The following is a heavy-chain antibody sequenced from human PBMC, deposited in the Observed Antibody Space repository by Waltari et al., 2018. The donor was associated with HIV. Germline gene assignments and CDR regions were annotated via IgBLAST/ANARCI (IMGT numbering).Heavy chain of an antibody. CDR1: GGSISSSNW. CDR2: IYNSGDT. Sequence: QVQLQESGPGLVKPSGTLSLTCAVSGGSISSSNWWSWVRQPPGKGLEWIGEIYNSGDTNYNPTLKSRVTISVDKSKNQFSLKVSAVTAADTAVYYCAREASIVRGGFGYWGQGTLVTVSS. D-gene: IGHD3-10*01. J-gene: IGHJ4*02. V-gene: IGHV4-4*02. CDR3: AREASIVRGGFGY.